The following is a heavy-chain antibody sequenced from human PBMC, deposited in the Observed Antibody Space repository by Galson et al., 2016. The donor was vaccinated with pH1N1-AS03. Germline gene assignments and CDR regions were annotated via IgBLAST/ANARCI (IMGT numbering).Heavy chain of an antibody. CDR3: VREQGGSDDY. J-gene: IGHJ4*02. Sequence: SLRLSCAESGFTFTSSWMHWVRQAPGKGLVWVSHINEDGSTTRYADSVKGRVTISRDNAKNTLYLQMNRLRAEDTAVYFCVREQGGSDDYWGQGTLVGVSS. D-gene: IGHD1-26*01. V-gene: IGHV3-74*01. CDR2: INEDGSTT. CDR1: GFTFTSSW.